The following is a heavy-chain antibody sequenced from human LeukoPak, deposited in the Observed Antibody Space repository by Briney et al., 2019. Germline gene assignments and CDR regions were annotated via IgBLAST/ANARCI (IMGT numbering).Heavy chain of an antibody. Sequence: GGSLRLSCAASGFTFSDYYTSWIRQAPGKGLEWVSYISSSGSAFSYADSVKGRFTIARDNAKNSVYLEMNSLRADDTAVYYCARSARLMKGVVEVTALDDWGQGTLVTVSS. D-gene: IGHD3-3*01. CDR2: ISSSGSAF. CDR3: ARSARLMKGVVEVTALDD. CDR1: GFTFSDYY. J-gene: IGHJ4*02. V-gene: IGHV3-11*04.